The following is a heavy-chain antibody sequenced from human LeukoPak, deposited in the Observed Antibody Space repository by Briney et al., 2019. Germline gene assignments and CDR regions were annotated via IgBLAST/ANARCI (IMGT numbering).Heavy chain of an antibody. V-gene: IGHV4-34*01. CDR1: GGSFSGYY. CDR3: ARVKRITMIVVVTKEYYFDY. Sequence: SETLSLTCAVYGGSFSGYYWSWIRQPPGKGLEWIGEINHSGSTNYNPSLKSRVTISVDTSKNPFSLKLSSVTAADTAVYYCARVKRITMIVVVTKEYYFDYWGQGTLVTVSS. CDR2: INHSGST. D-gene: IGHD3-22*01. J-gene: IGHJ4*02.